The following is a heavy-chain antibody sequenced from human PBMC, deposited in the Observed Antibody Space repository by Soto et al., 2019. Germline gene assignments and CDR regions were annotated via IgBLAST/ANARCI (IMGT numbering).Heavy chain of an antibody. Sequence: GGSLRLSCAASGFTFSSYAMSWVRQAPGKGLEWVSAISGSGGSKYYADSVKGRFTISRDNSKNTLYLQMNSLRAEDTAVYYCAKGGVGDSSGWEDLWGQGTLVTVSS. D-gene: IGHD6-19*01. CDR1: GFTFSSYA. V-gene: IGHV3-23*01. CDR2: ISGSGGSK. CDR3: AKGGVGDSSGWEDL. J-gene: IGHJ5*02.